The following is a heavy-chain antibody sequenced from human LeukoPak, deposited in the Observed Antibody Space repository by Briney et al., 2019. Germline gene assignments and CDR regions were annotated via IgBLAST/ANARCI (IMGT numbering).Heavy chain of an antibody. CDR1: GFTFSSYS. J-gene: IGHJ4*02. CDR2: ISSSSSYI. Sequence: GGSLRLSCAASGFTFSSYSMNWVRQAPGKGLEWVSSISSSSSYIYYADSVKGRFTISRDNAKNSLYLQMNSLRAEDTAVYYCAKGAYSSSWYQLDYWGQGTLVTVSS. D-gene: IGHD6-13*01. CDR3: AKGAYSSSWYQLDY. V-gene: IGHV3-21*01.